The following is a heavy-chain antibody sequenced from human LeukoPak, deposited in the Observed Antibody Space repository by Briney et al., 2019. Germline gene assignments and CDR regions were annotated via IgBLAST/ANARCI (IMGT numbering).Heavy chain of an antibody. CDR1: GGTFSSYA. D-gene: IGHD3-22*01. Sequence: SVKVSCKASGGTFSSYAISWVRQAPGQGLEWMGGIIPILGTANYAQKFQGRVTITADESTSTAYMELSSLRSEDTAVYYCARGDSSGYYYGYDYWGQGTLVTVSS. V-gene: IGHV1-69*01. CDR2: IIPILGTA. CDR3: ARGDSSGYYYGYDY. J-gene: IGHJ4*02.